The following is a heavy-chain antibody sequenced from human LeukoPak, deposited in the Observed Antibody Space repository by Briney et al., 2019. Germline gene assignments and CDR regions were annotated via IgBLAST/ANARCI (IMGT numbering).Heavy chain of an antibody. CDR1: GFTFSSYS. J-gene: IGHJ6*03. D-gene: IGHD1-26*01. V-gene: IGHV3-21*01. Sequence: GGSLRLSCAASGFTFSSYSMNWVRQAPGKGLEWVSCISTRSTYIYYADSVKGRFTISRDNAKNSLYLQMNSLRAEDTAVYYCAREAREWELQYYYYMDVWGKGTTVTVSS. CDR2: ISTRSTYI. CDR3: AREAREWELQYYYYMDV.